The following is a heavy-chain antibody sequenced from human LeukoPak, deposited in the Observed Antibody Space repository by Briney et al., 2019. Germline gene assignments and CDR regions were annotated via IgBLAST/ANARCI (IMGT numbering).Heavy chain of an antibody. D-gene: IGHD2-2*03. CDR2: LFFRDSTSGTT. V-gene: IGHV4-59*01. J-gene: IGHJ4*02. Sequence: SSETLSLTCTVSDASICSYHWSCIRQPPGEAPEWVGYLFFRDSTSGTTDYNPSLKSRVTMSVDTSKNQFSLKLNSVPAAATAVYYCASVAPNKDNSRWISFDYGGQGTLISVSS. CDR1: DASICSYH. CDR3: ASVAPNKDNSRWISFDY.